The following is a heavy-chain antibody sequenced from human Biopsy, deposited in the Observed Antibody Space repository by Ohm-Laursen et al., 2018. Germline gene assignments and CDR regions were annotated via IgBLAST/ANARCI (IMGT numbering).Heavy chain of an antibody. D-gene: IGHD6-13*01. CDR3: AKTRGEARAAANF. CDR1: GFTFDDYA. CDR2: ITWNSGSI. J-gene: IGHJ4*02. V-gene: IGHV3-9*01. Sequence: SSLRLSCTASGFTFDDYAMHWVRQAPGKGLEWVSGITWNSGSIGYADSVKGRFSIFRDNAKHSLYLQMNSLRVDDTAVYYCAKTRGEARAAANFWGQGTLVTVSS.